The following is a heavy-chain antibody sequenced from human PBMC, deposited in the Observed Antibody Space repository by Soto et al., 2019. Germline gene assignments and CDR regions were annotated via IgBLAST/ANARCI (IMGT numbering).Heavy chain of an antibody. Sequence: ESGGGVVQPGRSLRLSCAASGFTFSSYAMHWVRQAPGKGLEWVAVISYDGSNKYYADSVKGRFTISRDNSKNTLYLQMNSLRAEDTAVYYCARDPAVAGPSEPWGQGTLVTVSS. CDR1: GFTFSSYA. CDR3: ARDPAVAGPSEP. J-gene: IGHJ5*02. D-gene: IGHD6-19*01. V-gene: IGHV3-30-3*01. CDR2: ISYDGSNK.